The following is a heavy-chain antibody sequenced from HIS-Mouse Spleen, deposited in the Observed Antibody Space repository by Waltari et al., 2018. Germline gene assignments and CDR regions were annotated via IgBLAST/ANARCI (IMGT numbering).Heavy chain of an antibody. V-gene: IGHV4-39*07. CDR1: GGSIGSSRYY. Sequence: QLQLQESGPGLVKPSETLSPTCTVPGGSIGSSRYYWGWIRQPPGKGLEWIGSIYYSGRTYYNPSLKSRVTISVDTSKNQFSLKLSSVTAADTAVYYCAREIPYSSSWYDWYFDLWGRGTLVTVSS. J-gene: IGHJ2*01. CDR2: IYYSGRT. CDR3: AREIPYSSSWYDWYFDL. D-gene: IGHD6-13*01.